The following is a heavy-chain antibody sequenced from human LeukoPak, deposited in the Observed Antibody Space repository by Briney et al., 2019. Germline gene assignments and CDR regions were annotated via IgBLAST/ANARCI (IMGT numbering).Heavy chain of an antibody. V-gene: IGHV3-23*01. Sequence: PGGSLRLSCAASGFTFSSYAMSWVRQAPGKGLEWVSAISGSGGSTYYADSVKGRFTISRDNSKNTLYLQMNSLRAEDTAVYYCAKDVGLRAPKAKPTFFDYWGQGTLVTVSS. D-gene: IGHD2/OR15-2a*01. J-gene: IGHJ4*02. CDR3: AKDVGLRAPKAKPTFFDY. CDR2: ISGSGGST. CDR1: GFTFSSYA.